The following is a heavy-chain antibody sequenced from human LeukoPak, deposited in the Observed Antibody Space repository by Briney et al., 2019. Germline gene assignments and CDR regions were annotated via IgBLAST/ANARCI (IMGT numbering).Heavy chain of an antibody. CDR3: AIGLQLFDY. D-gene: IGHD5-24*01. CDR2: INPSGGST. Sequence: ASVKVSCKASGNTFTNYYMHWVRQAPGQGLEGMGIINPSGGSTSYAQKFRGRVTMTRDTSTTTVYMELSSLRSEDTAVYYCAIGLQLFDYWGQGTLVTVSS. V-gene: IGHV1-46*03. J-gene: IGHJ4*02. CDR1: GNTFTNYY.